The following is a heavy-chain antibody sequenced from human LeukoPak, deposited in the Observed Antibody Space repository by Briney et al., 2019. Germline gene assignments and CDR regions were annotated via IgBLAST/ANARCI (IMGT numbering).Heavy chain of an antibody. J-gene: IGHJ3*02. D-gene: IGHD3-22*01. V-gene: IGHV3-33*01. Sequence: GGSLRLSCSAYGFTFSSSGMPWVRRARGRGVGWVPVIWYDGSNKYYADSVKGRFTISRDNSKNTLYLQMNSLRAEDTAVYYCARGSQDYYDSNDAFDIWGQGTMVTVSS. CDR1: GFTFSSSG. CDR2: IWYDGSNK. CDR3: ARGSQDYYDSNDAFDI.